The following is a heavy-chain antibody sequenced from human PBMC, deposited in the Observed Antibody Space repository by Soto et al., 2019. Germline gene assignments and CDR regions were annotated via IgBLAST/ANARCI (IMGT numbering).Heavy chain of an antibody. V-gene: IGHV1-69*06. CDR2: IIPIFGTA. CDR3: AAGYDSSGPRRLDAFDI. CDR1: GGTFSSYA. J-gene: IGHJ3*02. Sequence: SVKVSCKASGGTFSSYAISWVRRAPGQGLEWMGGIIPIFGTANYAQKFQGRVTITADKSTSTAYMELSSLRSEDTAVYYCAAGYDSSGPRRLDAFDIWGQGTMVTVSS. D-gene: IGHD3-22*01.